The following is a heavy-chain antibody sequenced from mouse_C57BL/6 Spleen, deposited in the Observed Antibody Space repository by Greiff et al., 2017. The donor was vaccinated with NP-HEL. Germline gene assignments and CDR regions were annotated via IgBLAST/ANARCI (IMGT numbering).Heavy chain of an antibody. V-gene: IGHV1-54*01. J-gene: IGHJ2*01. CDR2: INPGSGGT. CDR1: GYAFTNYL. Sequence: VKLQESGAELVRPGTSVKVSCKASGYAFTNYLIEWVKQRPGQGLEWIGVINPGSGGTNYNEKFKGKATLTADKSSSTAYMQLSSLTSEDSAVYFCARDYYGSSFGTDYFDYWGQGTTLTVSS. D-gene: IGHD1-1*01. CDR3: ARDYYGSSFGTDYFDY.